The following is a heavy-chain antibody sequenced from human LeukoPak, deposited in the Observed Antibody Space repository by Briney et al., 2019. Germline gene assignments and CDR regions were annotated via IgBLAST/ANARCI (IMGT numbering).Heavy chain of an antibody. Sequence: SVKVSCKASGGTFSSYAISWVRQAPGQGLEWMGRIIPILGIANYAQKFQGRVTITADKSTSTAYMELSSLRSGDTAVYYCARMGYCSGGSCGGGDYWGQGTLVTVSS. CDR2: IIPILGIA. CDR3: ARMGYCSGGSCGGGDY. J-gene: IGHJ4*02. CDR1: GGTFSSYA. V-gene: IGHV1-69*04. D-gene: IGHD2-15*01.